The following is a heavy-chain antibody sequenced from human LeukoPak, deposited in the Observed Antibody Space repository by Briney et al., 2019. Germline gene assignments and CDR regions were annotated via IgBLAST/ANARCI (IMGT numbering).Heavy chain of an antibody. J-gene: IGHJ4*02. V-gene: IGHV3-11*01. CDR1: GFTFSDYY. D-gene: IGHD3-3*01. CDR2: ISPDGSST. Sequence: GGSLRLSCAATGFTFSDYYINWIRQAPGKGLEWVAYISPDGSSTFYADSVQGRFTISRDNAQDSLYLQMNSLRVEDTAFYYCAGGGKFLRSGPDYWGQGTLVIVSS. CDR3: AGGGKFLRSGPDY.